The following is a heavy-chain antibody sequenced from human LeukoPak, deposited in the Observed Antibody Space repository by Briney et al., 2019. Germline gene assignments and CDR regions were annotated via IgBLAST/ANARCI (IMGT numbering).Heavy chain of an antibody. J-gene: IGHJ4*02. CDR2: ISAYNGNT. D-gene: IGHD3-22*01. Sequence: APVKVSCKASGYTFTSYGISWVRQAPGQGLEWMGWISAYNGNTNYAQKLQGRVTMTTDTSTSTAYMELRSLRSDDTAVYYCARGYYDSSGYYYESDYWGQGTLVTVSS. CDR1: GYTFTSYG. CDR3: ARGYYDSSGYYYESDY. V-gene: IGHV1-18*01.